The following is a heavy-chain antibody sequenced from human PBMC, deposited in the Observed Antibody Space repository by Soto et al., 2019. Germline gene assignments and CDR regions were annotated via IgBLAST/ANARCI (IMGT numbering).Heavy chain of an antibody. CDR3: ARAVHTLVQGVRFRVDQ. CDR1: GYTFTAYY. V-gene: IGHV1-2*02. CDR2: INPNGGGT. J-gene: IGHJ4*02. D-gene: IGHD3-10*01. Sequence: QVQLGQSGAEMKKPGASVKVSCEASGYTFTAYYIHWVRQAPGQGLEWMGWINPNGGGTNYAQKFQGRVTLTRDTSINTAYMELTRLTSDDTAAYYCARAVHTLVQGVRFRVDQWGQGTLVTVSS.